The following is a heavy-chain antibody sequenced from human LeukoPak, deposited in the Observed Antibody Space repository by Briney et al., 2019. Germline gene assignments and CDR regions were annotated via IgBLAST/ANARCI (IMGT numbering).Heavy chain of an antibody. CDR1: GGSISSGSYY. V-gene: IGHV4-39*01. Sequence: SETLSLTCTVSGGSISSGSYYWGWIRQPPGKGLEWIGSIYYSGSTYYNPSLKSRVTISVDTSKNQFSLKLSSVTAADTAVYYCARPPVLLWFGELLAWGQGTLVTVSS. CDR3: ARPPVLLWFGELLA. CDR2: IYYSGST. J-gene: IGHJ5*02. D-gene: IGHD3-10*01.